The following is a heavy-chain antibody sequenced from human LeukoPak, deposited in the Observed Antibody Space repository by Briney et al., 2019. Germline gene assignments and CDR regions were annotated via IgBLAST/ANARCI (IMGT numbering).Heavy chain of an antibody. V-gene: IGHV3-7*03. CDR3: ARDRPGSYWYFDL. Sequence: GGSLRLSCAASGFSFRAYWMTWVRQAPGTGLEWVAIIKEDGSETYSMDSVKGRFTISRDNAKNSLYLQMNSLRGDDTAVYYCARDRPGSYWYFDLWGRGTLVTVSS. J-gene: IGHJ2*01. CDR2: IKEDGSET. D-gene: IGHD3-10*01. CDR1: GFSFRAYW.